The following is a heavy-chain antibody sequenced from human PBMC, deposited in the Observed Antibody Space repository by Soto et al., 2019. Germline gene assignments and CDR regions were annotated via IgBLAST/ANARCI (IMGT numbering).Heavy chain of an antibody. D-gene: IGHD3-22*01. V-gene: IGHV4-59*01. CDR2: FYYSGST. CDR1: GGSISSYY. CDR3: ARASGYYYDSSGSFWFDP. Sequence: PSETLSLTCTVSGGSISSYYWSWIRQPPGKGLVCIGFFYYSGSTNYIPSLKSRVTISVDTSKNQFSLKLSSVTAADTALYYCARASGYYYDSSGSFWFDPWGQGTLVTVSS. J-gene: IGHJ5*02.